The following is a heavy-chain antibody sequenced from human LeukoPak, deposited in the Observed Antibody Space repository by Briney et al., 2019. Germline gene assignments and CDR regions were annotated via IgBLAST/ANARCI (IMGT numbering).Heavy chain of an antibody. CDR3: AKDGDYGFEY. Sequence: GGSLRLSCAASGFTFSCCAMSWVRQAPGKGLEWVSTISSSATSTYYADSVKGRFTISRDNSKDTLYLQMNSLRAEDTAIYYCAKDGDYGFEYWAHGTLVTVSS. CDR2: ISSSATST. D-gene: IGHD4-17*01. V-gene: IGHV3-23*01. J-gene: IGHJ4*01. CDR1: GFTFSCCA.